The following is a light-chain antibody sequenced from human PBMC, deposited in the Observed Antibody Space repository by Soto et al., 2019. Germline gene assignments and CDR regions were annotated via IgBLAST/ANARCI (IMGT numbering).Light chain of an antibody. CDR2: SNN. CDR3: AVWDDSLNAVV. Sequence: QSALTQSPSASGTPGQRITIYCSGINSNIGTYTVNWYQQLPGTAPKLLIYSNNQRPSGVPDRFSGSKSGTSASLAISGLQSEDEADYYCAVWDDSLNAVVFGGGTQLTVL. J-gene: IGLJ2*01. V-gene: IGLV1-44*01. CDR1: NSNIGTYT.